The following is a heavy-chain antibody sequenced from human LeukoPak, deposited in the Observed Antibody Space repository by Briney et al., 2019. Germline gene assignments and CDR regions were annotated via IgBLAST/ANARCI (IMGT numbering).Heavy chain of an antibody. Sequence: GGSLRLSCGASGFPFSSSGMHWVRQAPGKGLEGVAFIGYDGSNKYYAESVKDRFTISSDNFKNTLFLQMNSLRTEDTAVYHCAKKARYCSGGYCYADVDYWGQGTPVTVSS. CDR1: GFPFSSSG. J-gene: IGHJ4*02. CDR2: IGYDGSNK. D-gene: IGHD2-15*01. CDR3: AKKARYCSGGYCYADVDY. V-gene: IGHV3-30*02.